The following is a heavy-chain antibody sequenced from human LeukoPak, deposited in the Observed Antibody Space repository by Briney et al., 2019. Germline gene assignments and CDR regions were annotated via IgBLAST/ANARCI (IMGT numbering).Heavy chain of an antibody. J-gene: IGHJ4*02. D-gene: IGHD3/OR15-3a*01. CDR2: IPYDGNNK. CDR1: GFTFGDYA. V-gene: IGHV3-30-3*01. Sequence: GGSLRLSCTASGFTFGDYAMSWFRQAPGKGLEWVAVIPYDGNNKYYADSVKGRFTISRDNSKNTLYLQMNSLRAEDTAVYYCATGGLGISPFEYWGQGTLVTVSS. CDR3: ATGGLGISPFEY.